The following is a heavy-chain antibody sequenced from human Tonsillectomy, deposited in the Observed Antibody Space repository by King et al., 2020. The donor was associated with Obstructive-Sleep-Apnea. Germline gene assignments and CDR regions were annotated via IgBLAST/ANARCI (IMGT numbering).Heavy chain of an antibody. CDR1: GFTFSSYW. CDR2: INSDGSTT. CDR3: ARDRDCRSTSCFFGMDV. V-gene: IGHV3-74*01. D-gene: IGHD2-2*01. Sequence: VQLVESGGGLVQPGGSLRLSCAASGFTFSSYWMHWVRQAPGKGLVWVSRINSDGSTTTYADSVKGRFTISRDNAKNTLHLQMSSLRAEDTAVYFSARDRDCRSTSCFFGMDVWGQGTTVTVSS. J-gene: IGHJ6*02.